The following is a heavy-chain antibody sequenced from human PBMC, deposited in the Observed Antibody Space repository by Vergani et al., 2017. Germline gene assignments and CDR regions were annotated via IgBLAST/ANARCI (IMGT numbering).Heavy chain of an antibody. D-gene: IGHD3-22*01. Sequence: QVQLQESGPGLVKPSQTLSLTCTVSGGSISSGGYYWSWIRQHPGKGLEWIGYIYYSGSTYYNPSLKSRVTISVDTSKKQFSLKLSSVTAADTAVYYCATSLAYYYDSSGYYPYYFDYWGQGTLVTVSS. CDR3: ATSLAYYYDSSGYYPYYFDY. CDR1: GGSISSGGYY. V-gene: IGHV4-31*03. J-gene: IGHJ4*02. CDR2: IYYSGST.